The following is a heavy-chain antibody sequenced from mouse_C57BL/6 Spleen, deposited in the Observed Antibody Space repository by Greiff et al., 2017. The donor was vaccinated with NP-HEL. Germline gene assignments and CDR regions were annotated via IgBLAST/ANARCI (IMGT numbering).Heavy chain of an antibody. Sequence: EVQLQQSGPELVKPGASVKISCKASGYTFTDYYMNWVKQSHGKSLEWIGDINPNNGGTSYNQKFKGKATLTVDKSSSTAYMELRSLTSEDSAVYYCAGTRHYFDYWGQGTTLTVSS. CDR2: INPNNGGT. J-gene: IGHJ2*01. D-gene: IGHD4-1*01. CDR1: GYTFTDYY. CDR3: AGTRHYFDY. V-gene: IGHV1-26*01.